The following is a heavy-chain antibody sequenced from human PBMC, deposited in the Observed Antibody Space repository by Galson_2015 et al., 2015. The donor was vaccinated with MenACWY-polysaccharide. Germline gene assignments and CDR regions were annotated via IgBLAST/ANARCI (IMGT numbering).Heavy chain of an antibody. CDR1: GFTFSTYA. D-gene: IGHD5-18*01. CDR2: ISGNGGRT. Sequence: SLRLSCAASGFTFSTYAMSWVRQAPGKGPEWVSFISGNGGRTGDLDSLKDRFTLSRDDFQNTLDLQMNSLRAEDTAVYYCAKTRGGDTASDSWGQGTLVTVSS. V-gene: IGHV3-23*01. CDR3: AKTRGGDTASDS. J-gene: IGHJ4*02.